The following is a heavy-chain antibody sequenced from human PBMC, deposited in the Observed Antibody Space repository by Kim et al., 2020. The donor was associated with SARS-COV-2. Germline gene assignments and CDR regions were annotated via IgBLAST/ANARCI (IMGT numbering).Heavy chain of an antibody. D-gene: IGHD3-10*01. CDR1: GLTFSSYA. CDR3: AKGFDYYGSGSLYFYSGMDV. Sequence: GGSLRLSCAAPGLTFSSYAMNWVRLAPGKGLEGVSGISNNDIDTYYAGSVRGRFTISRDNSKNTLYLQMDSLRAEDTAVYFCAKGFDYYGSGSLYFYSGMDVWGQGTTVTVSS. CDR2: ISNNDIDT. V-gene: IGHV3-23*01. J-gene: IGHJ6*02.